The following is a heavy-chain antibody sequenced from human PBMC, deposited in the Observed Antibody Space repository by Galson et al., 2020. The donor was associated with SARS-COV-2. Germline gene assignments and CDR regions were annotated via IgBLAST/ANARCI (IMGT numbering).Heavy chain of an antibody. J-gene: IGHJ3*02. CDR2: INPSGGST. CDR3: AREAGGSYRDGWGDAFDI. V-gene: IGHV1-46*03. CDR1: GYTFTSYY. D-gene: IGHD1-26*01. Sequence: ASVKVSCKASGYTFTSYYMHWVRQAPGQGLEWMGIINPSGGSTSYAQKFQGRVTMTRDTSTSTVYMELSSLRSEDTAVYYCAREAGGSYRDGWGDAFDIWGQGTMVTVSS.